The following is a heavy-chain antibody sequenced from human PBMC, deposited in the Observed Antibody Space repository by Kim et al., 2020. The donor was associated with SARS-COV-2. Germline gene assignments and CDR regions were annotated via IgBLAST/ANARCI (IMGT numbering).Heavy chain of an antibody. J-gene: IGHJ4*02. CDR1: GGSISSGGYY. CDR2: IYYSGST. V-gene: IGHV4-31*03. CDR3: AGGGGRITMPLFDY. Sequence: SETLSLTCTVSGGSISSGGYYWSWIRQHPGKGLEWIGYIYYSGSTYYNPSLKIRVTISVDTSKNQFSLKLSSVTAADTAVYYCAGGGGRITMPLFDYWGQGTLVTVSS. D-gene: IGHD3-10*01.